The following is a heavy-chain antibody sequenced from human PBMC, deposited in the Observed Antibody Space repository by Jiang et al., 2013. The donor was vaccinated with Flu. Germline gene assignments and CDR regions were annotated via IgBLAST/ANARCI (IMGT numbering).Heavy chain of an antibody. CDR2: IYPDDSES. CDR3: ARHLIRASGWDQYYLDY. V-gene: IGHV5-51*01. J-gene: IGHJ4*02. Sequence: WIGWVRQVPGKGLEWVGLIYPDDSESRYSPSFRGQVTISADKSINTAYLQWSSLQASDTAMYYCARHLIRASGWDQYYLDYWGQGSLVTVSS. D-gene: IGHD6-19*01. CDR1: W.